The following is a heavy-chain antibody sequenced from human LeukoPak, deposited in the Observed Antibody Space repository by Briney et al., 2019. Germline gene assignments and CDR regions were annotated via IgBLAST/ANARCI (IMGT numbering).Heavy chain of an antibody. J-gene: IGHJ4*02. D-gene: IGHD3-10*01. CDR3: TRDSSMVRGVTSDYY. CDR2: IGSKAYGGTT. CDR1: GFTFGDYA. V-gene: IGHV3-49*03. Sequence: GRSLRFCCTASGFTFGDYAMSWFRQAPGKGLEWVGFIGSKAYGGTTEYAASVKGRFTISRDDSKSIAYLQMNSLKTEDTAVYYCTRDSSMVRGVTSDYYWGQGTLVTVSS.